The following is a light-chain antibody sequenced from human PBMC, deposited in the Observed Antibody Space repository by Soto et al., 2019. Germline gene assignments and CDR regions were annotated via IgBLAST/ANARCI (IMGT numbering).Light chain of an antibody. V-gene: IGLV2-14*03. CDR2: DVS. CDR1: SSDVGAYNY. CDR3: SSFTRSNSYV. J-gene: IGLJ1*01. Sequence: QSALTQPASVSGSPGQSITISCTGTSSDVGAYNYVSWYQQHPGKVPKLMIYDVSDRPSGVSNRFSGSKSGNTASLTISGIQAEDEADYYCSSFTRSNSYVFGPGTKLTVL.